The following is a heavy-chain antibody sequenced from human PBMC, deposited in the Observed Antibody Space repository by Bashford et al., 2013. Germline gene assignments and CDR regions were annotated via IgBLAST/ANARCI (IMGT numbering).Heavy chain of an antibody. J-gene: IGHJ4*02. CDR2: IFYTGNT. CDR3: ARGGYSYGEFDY. V-gene: IGHV4-39*01. CDR1: GGSTSTSSYY. D-gene: IGHD5-18*01. Sequence: SETLSLTCTVSGGSTSTSSYYWGWIRQSPGKGLEWIGSIFYTGNTYYNPSFKSRVTMSLDTSRNQFSLNLASVTAADTAVYYCARGGYSYGEFDYWGQGTLVTVSS.